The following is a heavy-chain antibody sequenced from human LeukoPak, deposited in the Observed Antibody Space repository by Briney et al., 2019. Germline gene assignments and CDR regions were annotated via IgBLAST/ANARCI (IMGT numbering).Heavy chain of an antibody. V-gene: IGHV3-7*01. CDR2: IKQDGSEK. CDR3: ARDSIRMSSGSYWFDY. D-gene: IGHD1-26*01. CDR1: GFTFSSYW. Sequence: GGSLRLSCAASGFTFSSYWMSWVRQAPGKGLEWVANIKQDGSEKYYVDSVKGRFTISRDNAKNSLYLQMNSLRAEDTAVYYCARDSIRMSSGSYWFDYWGQGTLVTVSS. J-gene: IGHJ4*02.